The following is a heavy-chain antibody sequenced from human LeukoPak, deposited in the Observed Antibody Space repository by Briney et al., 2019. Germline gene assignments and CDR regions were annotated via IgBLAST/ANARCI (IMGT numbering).Heavy chain of an antibody. Sequence: ESLKISCKASGYSFTNYWIAWVRQMPGKGLEYMGIIYPGDSDITYSPSFQGQVTISADNSITTAYLQWTSLTASDTAMYYCARRGTGRAFDSWGQGTLVTVSS. V-gene: IGHV5-51*01. CDR2: IYPGDSDI. CDR1: GYSFTNYW. D-gene: IGHD1/OR15-1a*01. J-gene: IGHJ3*02. CDR3: ARRGTGRAFDS.